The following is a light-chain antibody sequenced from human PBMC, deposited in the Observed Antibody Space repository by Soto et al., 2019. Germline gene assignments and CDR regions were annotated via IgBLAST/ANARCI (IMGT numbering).Light chain of an antibody. CDR3: QQYYSPPRVT. V-gene: IGKV4-1*01. CDR2: WAS. Sequence: DIVMTQSPDSLAVSLGERATINCKSSQSVLYSSNTKNYLAWYQQKPGQPPKLLFYWASTRESGVPDRFSGSGSGTDFTLTISSLQAEDVAVYYCQQYYSPPRVTFGQGPKLEIK. CDR1: QSVLYSSNTKNY. J-gene: IGKJ2*01.